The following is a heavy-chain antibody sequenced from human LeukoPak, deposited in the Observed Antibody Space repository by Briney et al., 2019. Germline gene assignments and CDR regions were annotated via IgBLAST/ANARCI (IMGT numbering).Heavy chain of an antibody. CDR1: GYTFTSYY. CDR2: INPSGGST. D-gene: IGHD2-8*01. V-gene: IGHV1-46*01. Sequence: ASVKVSCKASGYTFTSYYMHWVRQAPGQGLEWMGIINPSGGSTSYAQKFQGRVTITADESTSTAYMELSSLRSEDTAVYYCAGHPYCTNGVCYGGGFYYFDYWGQGTLVTVSS. J-gene: IGHJ4*02. CDR3: AGHPYCTNGVCYGGGFYYFDY.